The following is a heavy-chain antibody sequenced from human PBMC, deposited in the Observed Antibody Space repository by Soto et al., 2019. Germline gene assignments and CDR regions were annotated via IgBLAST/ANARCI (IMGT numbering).Heavy chain of an antibody. J-gene: IGHJ4*02. CDR3: ARDKMTGLFDY. CDR1: GGSFSGYY. V-gene: IGHV4-34*01. D-gene: IGHD3-9*01. CDR2: INHRGST. Sequence: QVQLQQWGAGLLKPSETLSLTCAVYGGSFSGYYWTWIRQPPGTGLEWIGEINHRGSTNYNPSLKIRVTISVDTSKNQFSLKLTSVTAADTAVYYCARDKMTGLFDYWGQGTLVTVSS.